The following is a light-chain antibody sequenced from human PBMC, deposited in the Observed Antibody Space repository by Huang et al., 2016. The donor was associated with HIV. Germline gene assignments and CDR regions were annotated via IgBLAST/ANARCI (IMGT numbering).Light chain of an antibody. CDR2: GAS. Sequence: DIQMTQSPSSGSASVGDRVTITCRASQVISSWLAWYQQKPGKAPKLLIYGASTLQGGVPSRFSGRGSGTDFTLTISSLQPEDFGTYYCQQANSFPLPFGGGTKVQIK. CDR3: QQANSFPLP. CDR1: QVISSW. V-gene: IGKV1-12*01. J-gene: IGKJ4*01.